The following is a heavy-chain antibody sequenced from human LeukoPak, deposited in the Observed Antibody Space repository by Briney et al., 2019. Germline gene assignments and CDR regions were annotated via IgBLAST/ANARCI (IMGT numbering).Heavy chain of an antibody. CDR3: ATLPYYYGSGSLY. Sequence: PETLSLTCAVYGGSFSGYYWSWIRQPPGKGLEWIGEINHSGSTNYNPSLKSRVTISVDTSKNQFSLKLSSVTAADTAVYYCATLPYYYGSGSLYWGQGTLVTVSS. J-gene: IGHJ4*02. D-gene: IGHD3-10*01. CDR1: GGSFSGYY. CDR2: INHSGST. V-gene: IGHV4-34*01.